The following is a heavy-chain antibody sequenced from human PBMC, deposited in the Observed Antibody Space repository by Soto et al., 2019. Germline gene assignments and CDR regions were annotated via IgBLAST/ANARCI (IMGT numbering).Heavy chain of an antibody. V-gene: IGHV3-9*01. CDR2: ISWNGGSI. D-gene: IGHD3-16*01. CDR1: GFTFDDYA. J-gene: IGHJ4*02. CDR3: AKDTRGGLWGSYAYFDY. Sequence: GGSLRLSCAASGFTFDDYAMHWVRQAPGKGLEWVSGISWNGGSIGYADSVKGRFTISRDNAKNSLYLQMNSLRAEDTALYDCAKDTRGGLWGSYAYFDYWGQGTLVTVSS.